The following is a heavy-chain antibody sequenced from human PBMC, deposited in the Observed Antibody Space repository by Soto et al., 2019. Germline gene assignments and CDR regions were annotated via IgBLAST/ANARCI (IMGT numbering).Heavy chain of an antibody. J-gene: IGHJ5*02. Sequence: QLQLQESGPGLVKPSETLSLTCTVSGGSISSSSYYWGWIRQPPGKGLEWIGSIYYSGSTYYNPCLKSRVTISVDTSKNQFSLKLSSVTAADTAVYYGASGGSSWGVANWFDPWGQGTLVTVSS. V-gene: IGHV4-39*01. D-gene: IGHD6-13*01. CDR1: GGSISSSSYY. CDR3: ASGGSSWGVANWFDP. CDR2: IYYSGST.